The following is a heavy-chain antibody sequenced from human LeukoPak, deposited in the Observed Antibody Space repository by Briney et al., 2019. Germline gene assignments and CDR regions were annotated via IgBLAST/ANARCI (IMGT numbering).Heavy chain of an antibody. CDR1: GGSFSGYY. J-gene: IGHJ4*02. V-gene: IGHV4-34*01. D-gene: IGHD2-8*01. CDR3: ARFWSGVDYLDY. CDR2: INHSGST. Sequence: SETLSLTCAVYGGSFSGYYWSWIRQPPGKGLEWIGEINHSGSTNYNPSLKSRVTISVDTSKNQFSLKLTSVTAADTAVYYCARFWSGVDYLDYWGQGTLVTVSS.